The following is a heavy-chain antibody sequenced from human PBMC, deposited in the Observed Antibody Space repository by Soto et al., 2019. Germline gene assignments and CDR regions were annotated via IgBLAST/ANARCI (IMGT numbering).Heavy chain of an antibody. CDR3: ARTYRNVFDY. Sequence: SETLSLTCTVSGGSVSSNSYYWSWIRQPPGKGLEWIGYIYYSGSTNYNPSLKSRVTISVDTSKNQFSLKLSSVTAADTAVYYCARTYRNVFDYWGQGTLVTVSS. D-gene: IGHD1-26*01. CDR1: GGSVSSNSYY. J-gene: IGHJ4*02. CDR2: IYYSGST. V-gene: IGHV4-61*01.